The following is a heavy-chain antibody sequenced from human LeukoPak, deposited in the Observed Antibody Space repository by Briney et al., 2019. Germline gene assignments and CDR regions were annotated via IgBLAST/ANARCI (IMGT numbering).Heavy chain of an antibody. D-gene: IGHD6-19*01. CDR1: GFTFSSYW. V-gene: IGHV3-7*01. Sequence: GGSLRLSCAASGFTFSSYWMSWVRQAPGKGLEWVANIKQDGSEKYYVDSVKGRFTISRDNAKNPLYLQMNSLRAEDTAVYYCARVMYSSGWSFDYWGQGTLVTVSS. J-gene: IGHJ4*02. CDR3: ARVMYSSGWSFDY. CDR2: IKQDGSEK.